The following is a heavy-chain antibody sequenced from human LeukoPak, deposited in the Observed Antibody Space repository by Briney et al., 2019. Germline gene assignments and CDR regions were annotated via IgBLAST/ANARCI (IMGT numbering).Heavy chain of an antibody. D-gene: IGHD3-16*01. CDR2: INHSGST. V-gene: IGHV4-34*01. CDR3: ARGAFGWTRGQLDY. CDR1: GGSFSGYY. J-gene: IGHJ4*02. Sequence: SETLSLTCAVYGGSFSGYYWSWIRQPPGKGLEWIGEINHSGSTNYNPSLKSRVTISVDTSKNQFSLKLSSVTAADTAVYYCARGAFGWTRGQLDYWGQGTPVTVSS.